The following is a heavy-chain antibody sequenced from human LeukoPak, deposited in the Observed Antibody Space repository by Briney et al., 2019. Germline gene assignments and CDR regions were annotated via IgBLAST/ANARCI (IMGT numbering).Heavy chain of an antibody. J-gene: IGHJ4*02. Sequence: SETLSLTCTVSGGSISSSSYYWGWIRQPPGKGLEWIGSIYYSGSTYYNPSLKSRVTISVDTSKNQFSLKLSSVTAADTAVYYCASTYSSSWYLIYFDYWGQGTLVTVSS. V-gene: IGHV4-39*07. CDR3: ASTYSSSWYLIYFDY. CDR1: GGSISSSSYY. D-gene: IGHD6-13*01. CDR2: IYYSGST.